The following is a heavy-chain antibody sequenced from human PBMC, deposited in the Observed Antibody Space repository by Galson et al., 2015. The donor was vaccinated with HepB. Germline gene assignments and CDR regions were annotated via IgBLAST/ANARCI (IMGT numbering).Heavy chain of an antibody. V-gene: IGHV2-70*11. D-gene: IGHD3-10*01. CDR1: GFSLSTSGMC. J-gene: IGHJ4*02. Sequence: PALVKPPQTLTLTCTFSGFSLSTSGMCVSWIRQPPGKALEWLARIDWDDDKYYSTSLKTRLTISKDTSKNQVVLTMTNMDPVDTATYYCARIRPFGELYHFDYWGQGTLVTVSS. CDR3: ARIRPFGELYHFDY. CDR2: IDWDDDK.